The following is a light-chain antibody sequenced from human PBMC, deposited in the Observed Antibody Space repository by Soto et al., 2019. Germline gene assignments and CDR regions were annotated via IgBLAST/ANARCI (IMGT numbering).Light chain of an antibody. CDR1: QSISSRS. Sequence: EIVLTQSPGTLSLYPGERATLSCRASQSISSRSLAWYQQKPGQAPRLVIFGTSSRAIGIPDRFSASGSATDFTLTISRLEPEDFAVYYCHQYGNSPFTFGPGTKVDIK. J-gene: IGKJ3*01. CDR2: GTS. V-gene: IGKV3-20*01. CDR3: HQYGNSPFT.